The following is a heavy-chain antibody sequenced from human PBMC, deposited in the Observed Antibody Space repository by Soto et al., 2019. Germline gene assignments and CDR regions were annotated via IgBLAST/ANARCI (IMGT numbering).Heavy chain of an antibody. Sequence: EVQLVESGGGLVQPGRSLRLSCAASGFIFDDYGMHWVRQAPGKGLEWVSGISWNSGSIGYADSVKGRFTISRDNAKNSLYLQMNSLRAEDTALYYCAKDLIEGCSGGSCYGGFDYWGQGTLVTVSS. CDR3: AKDLIEGCSGGSCYGGFDY. V-gene: IGHV3-9*01. J-gene: IGHJ4*02. CDR1: GFIFDDYG. CDR2: ISWNSGSI. D-gene: IGHD2-15*01.